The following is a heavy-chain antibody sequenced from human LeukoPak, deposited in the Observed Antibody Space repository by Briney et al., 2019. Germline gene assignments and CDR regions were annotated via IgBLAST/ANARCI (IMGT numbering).Heavy chain of an antibody. V-gene: IGHV3-64D*06. Sequence: GSLRLSCVGSGFTFRSHAMSWVRQAPEKGLEYVSAVDANGRTTYYADSVKGRFTISRDDSKNTLYLHMSSLRPEDTAIYYCYCRDDLPAWGQGTLVTISS. D-gene: IGHD5-24*01. CDR2: VDANGRTT. CDR3: YCRDDLPA. CDR1: GFTFRSHA. J-gene: IGHJ5*02.